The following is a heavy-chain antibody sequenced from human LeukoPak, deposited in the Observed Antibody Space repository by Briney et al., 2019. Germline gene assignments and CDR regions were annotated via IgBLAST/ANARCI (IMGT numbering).Heavy chain of an antibody. CDR3: AREFEDTAMVKYNWFDP. CDR1: GYTFTSYA. CDR2: INAGNGNT. J-gene: IGHJ5*02. Sequence: VASVKVSCKASGYTFTSYAMHWVRQAPGQRLEWMGWINAGNGNTKYSQKFQGRVTITRDTSASTAYMELSSLRSEDTAVYYCAREFEDTAMVKYNWFDPWGQGTLVTVSS. D-gene: IGHD5-18*01. V-gene: IGHV1-3*01.